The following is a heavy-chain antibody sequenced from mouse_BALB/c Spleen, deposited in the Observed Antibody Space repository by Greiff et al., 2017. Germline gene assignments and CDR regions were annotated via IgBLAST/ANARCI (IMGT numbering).Heavy chain of an antibody. CDR2: IYPSDSYT. CDR3: TRGVRQAMDY. J-gene: IGHJ4*01. Sequence: VKLQESGAELVRPGASVKLSCKASGYTFTSYWINWVKQRPGQGLEWIGNIYPSDSYTNYNQKFKDKATLTVDKSSSTAYMQLSSPTSEDSAVYYCTRGVRQAMDYWGQGTSVTVSS. V-gene: IGHV1-69*02. D-gene: IGHD2-14*01. CDR1: GYTFTSYW.